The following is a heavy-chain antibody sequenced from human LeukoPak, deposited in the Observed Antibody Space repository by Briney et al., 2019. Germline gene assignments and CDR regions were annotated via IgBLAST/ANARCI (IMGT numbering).Heavy chain of an antibody. D-gene: IGHD3-10*01. Sequence: KPGGSLRLSCAASGFTFSSYSMNWVRQAPGKGLEWVSSISSSSSYIYYADSVKGRVTISRDNAKNSLYLQMNSLRAEDPAVYYCARDLYYYGSGSPIYGMDVWGQGTTVTVSS. CDR2: ISSSSSYI. J-gene: IGHJ6*02. CDR3: ARDLYYYGSGSPIYGMDV. CDR1: GFTFSSYS. V-gene: IGHV3-21*01.